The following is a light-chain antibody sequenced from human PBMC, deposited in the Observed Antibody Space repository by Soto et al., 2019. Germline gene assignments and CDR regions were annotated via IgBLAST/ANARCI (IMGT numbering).Light chain of an antibody. J-gene: IGLJ1*01. CDR1: SGDIGAYNY. CDR3: SSYTSSTVYV. CDR2: GVS. V-gene: IGLV2-14*01. Sequence: QSALTRPASVSGSPGQSITISCTGTSGDIGAYNYVSWYQQHPYTAPKLLIYGVSDRPSGVSNRFSASKSGNTASLTISGLQAEDEADYYCSSYTSSTVYVFGTGTKLTVL.